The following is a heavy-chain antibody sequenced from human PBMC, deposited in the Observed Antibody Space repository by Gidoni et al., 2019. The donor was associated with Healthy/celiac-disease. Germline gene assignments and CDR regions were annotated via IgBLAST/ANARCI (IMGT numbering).Heavy chain of an antibody. CDR3: ARAPYSSSPTPGGY. CDR1: GFTVSSYS. J-gene: IGHJ4*02. Sequence: EVQLVESGGGLVKPVGSLRRSCAASGFTVSSYSMTWVSQAPGKGLEWVSSLSRSSSYIDYADAVNGRFTISRDNATNSLYLQMHSLRAADTAVYYCARAPYSSSPTPGGYWGQGTLVTVSS. V-gene: IGHV3-21*01. D-gene: IGHD6-6*01. CDR2: LSRSSSYI.